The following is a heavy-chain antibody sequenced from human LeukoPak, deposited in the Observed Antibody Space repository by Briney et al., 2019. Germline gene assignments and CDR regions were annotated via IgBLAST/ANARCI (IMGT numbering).Heavy chain of an antibody. CDR2: IYYSGST. CDR3: ARQTAAVGVPNY. J-gene: IGHJ4*02. V-gene: IGHV4-39*01. Sequence: PSETLSLTCTVSGGSISSSSYYWGWIRQPPGKGLEWIGSIYYSGSTYYNPSLKSRVTISVVTSKNQFSLKLSSVTAADTAVYYCARQTAAVGVPNYWGQGTLVTVSS. D-gene: IGHD6-13*01. CDR1: GGSISSSSYY.